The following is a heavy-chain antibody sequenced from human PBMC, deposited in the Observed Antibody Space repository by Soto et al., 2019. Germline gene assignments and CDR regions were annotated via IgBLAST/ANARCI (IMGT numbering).Heavy chain of an antibody. CDR2: FSGSGGTT. J-gene: IGHJ4*02. CDR1: GFTFSGYV. D-gene: IGHD3-22*01. CDR3: AKHKYDSSGYYPIDY. V-gene: IGHV3-23*01. Sequence: GGSLRLSCAASGFTFSGYVISWVRQVPGKGLEWVSGFSGSGGTTYYADSVKGRFTIPRDKSDNTAYLQMKSLRAEDTAVYYCAKHKYDSSGYYPIDYWGQGTLVTVSS.